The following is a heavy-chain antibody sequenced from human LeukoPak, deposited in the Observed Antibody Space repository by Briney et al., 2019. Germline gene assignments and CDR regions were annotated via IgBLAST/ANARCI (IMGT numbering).Heavy chain of an antibody. V-gene: IGHV4-39*07. CDR2: IYYSGST. J-gene: IGHJ5*02. CDR1: GGSISSSSYY. CDR3: ARVGSIAARRHGWFDP. D-gene: IGHD6-6*01. Sequence: SETLSLTCTVSGGSISSSSYYWGWIRQPPGKGLEWIGSIYYSGSTYYNPSLKSRVTISVDTSKNQFSLKLSSVTAADTAVYYCARVGSIAARRHGWFDPWGQGTLVTVSS.